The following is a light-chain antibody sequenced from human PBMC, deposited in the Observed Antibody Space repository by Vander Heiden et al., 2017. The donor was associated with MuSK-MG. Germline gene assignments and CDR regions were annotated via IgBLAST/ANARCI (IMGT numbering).Light chain of an antibody. J-gene: IGLJ2*01. CDR2: GNS. V-gene: IGLV1-40*01. CDR3: QSYDSSLSGWV. CDR1: SSNIGAGYD. Sequence: QSVLTQPPSVSGATGQRVTISGTGSSSNIGAGYDVHWYQQLPGTAPKLLIYGNSNRPSGVPDRFSGSKSGTSASLAITGLQAEDEADYYCQSYDSSLSGWVFGGGTKLT.